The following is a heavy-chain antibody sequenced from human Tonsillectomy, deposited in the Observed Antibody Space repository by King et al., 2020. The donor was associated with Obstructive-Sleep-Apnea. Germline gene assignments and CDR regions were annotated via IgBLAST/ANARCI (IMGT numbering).Heavy chain of an antibody. V-gene: IGHV1-2*02. J-gene: IGHJ6*02. D-gene: IGHD5-18*01. CDR2: INPNSGGT. Sequence: VQLVESGAEVKKPGASVKVSCKASGYTFTGYYMHWVRQAPGQGLEWMGWINPNSGGTNYAQKFQGRVTMTRDTSISTAYMELSRLRSDDTAVYYCARENADTKEELGMDVWGQGTTVTVSS. CDR1: GYTFTGYY. CDR3: ARENADTKEELGMDV.